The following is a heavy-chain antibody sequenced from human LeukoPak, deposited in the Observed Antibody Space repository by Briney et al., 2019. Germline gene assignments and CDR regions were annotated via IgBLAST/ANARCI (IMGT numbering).Heavy chain of an antibody. D-gene: IGHD4-11*01. J-gene: IGHJ3*02. V-gene: IGHV3-49*03. Sequence: PGGSLRLSCTASGFTFGDYAMSWFRQAPEKGLEWVGFIRSKAYGGTTEYAASVKGRFTISRDDSKSIAYLQMNSLKTEDTAVYYCTRDVARRRTTSDAFDIWGQGTMVTVSS. CDR1: GFTFGDYA. CDR3: TRDVARRRTTSDAFDI. CDR2: IRSKAYGGTT.